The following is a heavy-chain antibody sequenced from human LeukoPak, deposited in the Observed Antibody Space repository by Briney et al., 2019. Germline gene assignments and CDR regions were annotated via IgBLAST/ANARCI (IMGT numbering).Heavy chain of an antibody. V-gene: IGHV4-39*01. CDR1: GGSISSSSYY. J-gene: IGHJ5*02. D-gene: IGHD5-18*01. Sequence: SETLSLTCTVSGGSISSSSYYWGWIRQPPGKGLEWIGSIYYSGSTYYNPSLKSRVTISVDTSKNQFSLKLSSVTAADTAVYYCVRHGWIQLWFWFDPWGQGTLVTVSS. CDR3: VRHGWIQLWFWFDP. CDR2: IYYSGST.